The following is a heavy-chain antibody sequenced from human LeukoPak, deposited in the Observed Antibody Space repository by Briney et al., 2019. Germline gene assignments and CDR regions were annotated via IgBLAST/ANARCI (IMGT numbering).Heavy chain of an antibody. CDR3: ARTTEGYCRGRSCYSYYYYMDV. CDR1: GGSISSYY. V-gene: IGHV4-59*01. D-gene: IGHD2-15*01. CDR2: IYYSGST. J-gene: IGHJ6*03. Sequence: PSETLSLTCTVSGGSISSYYWSWIRQPPGKGLEWIGYIYYSGSTNYSPSLKSRVTISVDTSKNQFSLKLRSVTAADTAVYYCARTTEGYCRGRSCYSYYYYMDVWGKGTTVTVSS.